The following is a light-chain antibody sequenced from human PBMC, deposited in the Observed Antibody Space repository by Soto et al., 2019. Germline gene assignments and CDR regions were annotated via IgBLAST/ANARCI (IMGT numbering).Light chain of an antibody. CDR2: LYSDGSH. CDR3: QTWGAGFVV. Sequence: QLVLTQSPSASAPLGASFKLTCTLSSGHSRYAIAWHQQQPEKGPRYLMKLYSDGSHTKGDGIPDRFSGSSSGAERYLTISSLQSEDEADYYCQTWGAGFVVFGGGTKLTVL. V-gene: IGLV4-69*01. J-gene: IGLJ2*01. CDR1: SGHSRYA.